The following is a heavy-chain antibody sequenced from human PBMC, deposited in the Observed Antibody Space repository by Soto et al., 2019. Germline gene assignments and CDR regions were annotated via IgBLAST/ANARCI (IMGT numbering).Heavy chain of an antibody. CDR2: MNIDGSST. D-gene: IGHD6-13*01. CDR1: GFTFSRYW. J-gene: IGHJ4*02. Sequence: GGSPRLSCAASGFTFSRYWMYWVRQDPGKGLVWVSRMNIDGSSTTYADSVKGRFTISRDNAKNTLYLQMNSLRAEDTAVYYCARAFPESNSWHNDYWGQGTLVTVSS. V-gene: IGHV3-74*01. CDR3: ARAFPESNSWHNDY.